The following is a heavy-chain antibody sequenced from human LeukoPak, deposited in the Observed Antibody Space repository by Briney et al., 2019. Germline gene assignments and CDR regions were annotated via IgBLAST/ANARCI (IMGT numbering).Heavy chain of an antibody. CDR3: ARGVPGQGNY. D-gene: IGHD2-2*01. Sequence: SETLSLTCTVSGGSISSYYWSWLRQPPGKGLEWIGYIYYSGSTNYNPSLKSRVTISVDTSKNQFSLKLSSVTAADTAVYYCARGVPGQGNYWDQGTLVTVSS. J-gene: IGHJ4*02. CDR2: IYYSGST. CDR1: GGSISSYY. V-gene: IGHV4-59*01.